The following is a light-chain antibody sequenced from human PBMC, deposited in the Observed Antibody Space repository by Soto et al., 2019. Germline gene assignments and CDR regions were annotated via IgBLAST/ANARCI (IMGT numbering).Light chain of an antibody. CDR2: EVS. CDR3: CSYAGSTTRVL. Sequence: QSALTQPASVSGSPGQSITISCIGTNSDVGAYKYVSWYQQQPDKAPKLIIYEVSNRPSGVSSRFSGSKSGNTASLTISGLQAEDEGDYYCCSYAGSTTRVLFGGGTKVTVL. J-gene: IGLJ2*01. CDR1: NSDVGAYKY. V-gene: IGLV2-14*01.